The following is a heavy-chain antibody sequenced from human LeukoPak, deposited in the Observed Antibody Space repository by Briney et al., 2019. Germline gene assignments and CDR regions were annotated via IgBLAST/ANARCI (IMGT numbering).Heavy chain of an antibody. CDR2: TRSKPYDGTT. CDR1: GFTFGDYL. CDR3: ARARLLREFHY. Sequence: GGSLRLSCTASGFTFGDYLMSWLRQAPGKGLEWVGFTRSKPYDGTTEYAASVKGRFTISRDNSKSIAYLQMNSLESEDTAVYYCARARLLREFHYWGQGTLVTLSS. J-gene: IGHJ4*02. D-gene: IGHD6-25*01. V-gene: IGHV3-49*03.